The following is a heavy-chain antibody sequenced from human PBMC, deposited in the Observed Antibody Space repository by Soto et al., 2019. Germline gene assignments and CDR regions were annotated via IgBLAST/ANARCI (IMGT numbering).Heavy chain of an antibody. V-gene: IGHV4-59*08. CDR2: IYYSGST. CDR1: GGSISSFY. D-gene: IGHD2-15*01. J-gene: IGHJ3*02. CDR3: ARRYCSGGSCYLDAFDI. Sequence: SETLSLTCTVSGGSISSFYWSWIRQHPGKGLEWIGYIYYSGSTNYNPSLKSRVTISVDTSKNQFSLKLSSVTAADTAVYYCARRYCSGGSCYLDAFDIWGQGTMVTVSS.